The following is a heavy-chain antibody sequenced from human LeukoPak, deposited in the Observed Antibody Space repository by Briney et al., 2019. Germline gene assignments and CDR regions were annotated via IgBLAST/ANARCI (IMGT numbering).Heavy chain of an antibody. J-gene: IGHJ4*02. CDR1: GFSFSASW. CDR2: IKEDGSVT. D-gene: IGHD6-25*01. CDR3: ARDSGYGTYDD. V-gene: IGHV3-7*01. Sequence: PGGSLRPSCAAASGFSFSASWMKWVRQAPGKGLEWVASIKEDGSVTRYVDSVKGRFTISRDNAKNPLFLQMNGLRAEDTAVYYCARDSGYGTYDDWGQGTLVTVSS.